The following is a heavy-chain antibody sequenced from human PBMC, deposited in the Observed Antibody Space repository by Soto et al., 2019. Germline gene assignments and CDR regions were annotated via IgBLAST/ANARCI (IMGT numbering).Heavy chain of an antibody. Sequence: SETLYVNCTVSGGAISRGDYYWSWIRQPPGKGLEWIGYIYYSGSTYYNPSLKSRVTISVDTSKNQFSLKLSSVTAADTAVYYCASLYDSGYFDYWGQGTLVTVS. CDR2: IYYSGST. J-gene: IGHJ4*02. CDR3: ASLYDSGYFDY. CDR1: GGAISRGDYY. D-gene: IGHD3-16*01. V-gene: IGHV4-30-4*01.